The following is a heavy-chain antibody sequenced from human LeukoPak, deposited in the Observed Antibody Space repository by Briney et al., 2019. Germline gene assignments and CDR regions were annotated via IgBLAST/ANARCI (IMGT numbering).Heavy chain of an antibody. D-gene: IGHD6-13*01. CDR2: LNNSGGP. V-gene: IGHV4-34*01. Sequence: KPSETLSLTCTVYSGSFSGYYCICIRHSPGTGLDSIGDLNNSGGPNFNPSLKSRVTISVDTSKNQFSLKLSSVTAADTAAYYCARHYSSSSWSYYFEYWGQGTLVTVSS. J-gene: IGHJ4*02. CDR3: ARHYSSSSWSYYFEY. CDR1: SGSFSGYY.